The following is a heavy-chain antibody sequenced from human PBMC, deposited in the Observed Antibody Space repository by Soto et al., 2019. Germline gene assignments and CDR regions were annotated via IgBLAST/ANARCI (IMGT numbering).Heavy chain of an antibody. D-gene: IGHD1-1*01. Sequence: EVQLLESGGGLVQPGGSLRLSCAVSGFSFSTYGVTWVRQAPGKGLEWVSGVSGGSGVTHYADSVKGRFTITGDNSKNTVYLHINNLRVEDTAVYYCAKWNGYGDYWGQGTLVTVSS. J-gene: IGHJ4*02. V-gene: IGHV3-23*01. CDR1: GFSFSTYG. CDR3: AKWNGYGDY. CDR2: VSGGSGVT.